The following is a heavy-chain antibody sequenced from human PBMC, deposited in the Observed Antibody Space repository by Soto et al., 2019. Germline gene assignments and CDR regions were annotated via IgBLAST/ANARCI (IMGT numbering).Heavy chain of an antibody. CDR1: GFSFRDFS. V-gene: IGHV3-21*01. CDR3: EKKVNSGSGSQFFDY. CDR2: ISSTSTFI. J-gene: IGHJ4*02. Sequence: LRLSCAASGFSFRDFSMNWVRQAPGRALEWVSSISSTSTFIFYADSVKGRFTISRDNAKNSLFLQMSSLGADDTAVYYCEKKVNSGSGSQFFDYWGQGTLVTVYS. D-gene: IGHD3-10*01.